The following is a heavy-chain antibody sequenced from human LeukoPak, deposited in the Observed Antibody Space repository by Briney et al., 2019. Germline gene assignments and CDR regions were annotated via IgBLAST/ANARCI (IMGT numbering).Heavy chain of an antibody. D-gene: IGHD4-17*01. CDR1: GFTFSRYS. Sequence: GGSLRLSCAASGFTFSRYSVIWVRQAPGKGLEWVSSISSGSKYIYYADSVKGRFTISRDNAKHSLYLQMSSLRAEDTAVYFCAKYRDYGAVFWDFDLWGRGTLVTVSS. CDR3: AKYRDYGAVFWDFDL. J-gene: IGHJ2*01. CDR2: ISSGSKYI. V-gene: IGHV3-21*01.